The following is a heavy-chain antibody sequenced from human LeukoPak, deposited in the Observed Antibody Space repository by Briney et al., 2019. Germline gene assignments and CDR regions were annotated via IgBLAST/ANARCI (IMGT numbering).Heavy chain of an antibody. CDR1: GGTFSSYA. CDR2: INPSGGST. J-gene: IGHJ3*02. V-gene: IGHV1-46*01. Sequence: GSSVKVSCKASGGTFSSYAISWVRQAPGQGLEWMGIINPSGGSTSYAQKFQGRVTMTRDTSTSTVYMELSSLRSEDTAVYYCARDFRMDTAMVTLTSSDAFDIWGQGTMVTVSS. CDR3: ARDFRMDTAMVTLTSSDAFDI. D-gene: IGHD5-18*01.